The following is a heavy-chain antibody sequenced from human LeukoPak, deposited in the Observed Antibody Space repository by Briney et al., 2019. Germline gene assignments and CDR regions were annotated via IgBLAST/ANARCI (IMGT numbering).Heavy chain of an antibody. CDR2: IWYDGSNK. CDR1: GFTFSSCG. CDR3: AKSPYYGSGSYYTDYYYYMDV. J-gene: IGHJ6*03. V-gene: IGHV3-33*03. D-gene: IGHD3-10*01. Sequence: GGSLRLSCAASGFTFSSCGMHWARQAPGKGLEWVAVIWYDGSNKYYADSVKGRFTISRDKSKNTLYLQMNSLRAEDTAVYYCAKSPYYGSGSYYTDYYYYMDVWGKGTTVTVSS.